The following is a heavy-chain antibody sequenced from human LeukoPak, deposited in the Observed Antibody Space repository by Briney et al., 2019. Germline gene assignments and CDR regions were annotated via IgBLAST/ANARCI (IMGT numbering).Heavy chain of an antibody. CDR3: ASIAVAGTRAFDY. V-gene: IGHV4-34*01. D-gene: IGHD6-19*01. CDR1: GGSFSGYY. CDR2: INHSGST. J-gene: IGHJ4*02. Sequence: PSETLSLTCAGYGGSFSGYYWSWIRQPPGKGLEWIGEINHSGSTNYNPSLKSRVTISVDTSKNQFSLKLSSVTAADTAVYYCASIAVAGTRAFDYWGQGTLVTVSS.